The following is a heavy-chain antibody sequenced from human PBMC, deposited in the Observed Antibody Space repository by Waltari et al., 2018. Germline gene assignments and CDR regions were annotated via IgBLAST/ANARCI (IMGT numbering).Heavy chain of an antibody. CDR2: ISSSSSYI. CDR1: GFTFSSYS. Sequence: EVQLVESGGGLVKPGGSLRLSCAASGFTFSSYSMNWVRQAPGKGLEWVSSISSSSSYIDYADSVKGRFTISRDNAKNSLYLQMNSLRAEDTAVYYCAKSITMTGLDAFDIWGQGTMVTVSS. V-gene: IGHV3-21*01. CDR3: AKSITMTGLDAFDI. J-gene: IGHJ3*02. D-gene: IGHD3-22*01.